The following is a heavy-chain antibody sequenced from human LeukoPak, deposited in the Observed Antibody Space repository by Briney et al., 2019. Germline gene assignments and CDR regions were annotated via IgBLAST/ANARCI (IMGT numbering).Heavy chain of an antibody. CDR3: ARSSREYQLPAWRA. J-gene: IGHJ5*02. V-gene: IGHV1-2*02. D-gene: IGHD2-2*01. CDR2: INPNSGGT. CDR1: GYTFTGYY. Sequence: ASVKVSCKASGYTFTGYYMHWVRQAPGQGLEWMGWINPNSGGTNYAQKFQGRVTMTRDTSISTAYMELSRLRSDDTAVYYCARSSREYQLPAWRAWGQGTLVTVSS.